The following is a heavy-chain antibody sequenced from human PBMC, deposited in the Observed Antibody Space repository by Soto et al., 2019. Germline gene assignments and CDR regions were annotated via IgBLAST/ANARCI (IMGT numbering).Heavy chain of an antibody. D-gene: IGHD6-13*01. J-gene: IGHJ6*02. CDR3: ARVNGHSSSGPSYYYYYYGMDV. V-gene: IGHV3-48*03. CDR2: ISSSGSTI. CDR1: GFTFSSYE. Sequence: QTGGSLRLSCAASGFTFSSYEMNWVRQAPGKGLEWVSYISSSGSTIYYADSVKGRFTISRDNAKNSLYLQMDSLRAEDTAVYYCARVNGHSSSGPSYYYYYYGMDVWGQGTTVTVSS.